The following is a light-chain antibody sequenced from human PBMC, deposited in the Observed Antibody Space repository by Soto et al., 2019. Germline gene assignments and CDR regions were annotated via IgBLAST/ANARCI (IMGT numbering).Light chain of an antibody. CDR3: LQHNSYPFT. CDR1: QGIRNG. J-gene: IGKJ3*01. V-gene: IGKV1-17*01. CDR2: AAS. Sequence: DIQMTQSPSSLSASVGDRVTITCRASQGIRNGLGWYQQKPGKALKRLIYAASSSQSGVPSRFSGSGSGTEFTLTISSLQAEDSATYYCLQHNSYPFTFGPGTKVDIK.